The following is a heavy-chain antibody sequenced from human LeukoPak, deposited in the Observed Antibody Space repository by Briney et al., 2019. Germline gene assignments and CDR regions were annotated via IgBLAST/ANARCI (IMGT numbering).Heavy chain of an antibody. CDR1: GYTFSSYG. D-gene: IGHD3-22*01. J-gene: IGHJ4*02. V-gene: IGHV1-18*01. CDR3: GRLHYYDSSGHLFDY. CDR2: ISAYDGNT. Sequence: ASVKVSCKASGYTFSSYGISWVRQAPGQGLEWMGWISAYDGNTEYPLKLQGRVSMTTDTSTTTAYMELRSLRSDDTAVYYCGRLHYYDSSGHLFDYWGQGTLVTVSS.